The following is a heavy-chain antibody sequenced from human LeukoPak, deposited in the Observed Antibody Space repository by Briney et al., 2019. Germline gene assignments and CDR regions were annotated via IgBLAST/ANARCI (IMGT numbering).Heavy chain of an antibody. V-gene: IGHV4-59*01. J-gene: IGHJ6*03. D-gene: IGHD3-3*01. CDR2: IYYSGST. CDR3: ARVDRITIFGVVKNYYSYMDV. CDR1: GCSISSYY. Sequence: SESLSLTCTVSGCSISSYYWSWIRQPPGKGLEWVGYIYYSGSTNYYPSLKSRVTISVDTSKNQFSLKLSSVTAADTAVYYCARVDRITIFGVVKNYYSYMDVWGKGTTVTVSS.